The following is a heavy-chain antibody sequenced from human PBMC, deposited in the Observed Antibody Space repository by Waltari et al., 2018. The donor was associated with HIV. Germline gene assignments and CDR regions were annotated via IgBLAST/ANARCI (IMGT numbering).Heavy chain of an antibody. Sequence: QVQLIQSGAEVKKPGASVKVSCQVHGYILSELAMHWGRQAPGKGLEWMGGFDPEDGETIYAQKFQGRVTMTEDTSTDTAYMELSSLRSEDTAVYYCATSWKLGAFDIWGQGTMVTVSS. J-gene: IGHJ3*02. CDR2: FDPEDGET. V-gene: IGHV1-24*01. CDR1: GYILSELA. D-gene: IGHD1-1*01. CDR3: ATSWKLGAFDI.